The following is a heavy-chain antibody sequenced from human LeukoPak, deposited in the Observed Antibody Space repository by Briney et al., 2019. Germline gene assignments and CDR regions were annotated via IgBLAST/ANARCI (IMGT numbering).Heavy chain of an antibody. D-gene: IGHD6-25*01. V-gene: IGHV1-69*04. CDR2: IIPILGIA. CDR3: ARVPRRYSSAGSFDY. J-gene: IGHJ4*02. Sequence: PGGSLRLSCAASGFTFSSYWMSWVRQAPGQGLEWMGRIIPILGIANYAQKFQGRVTITADKSTSTAYMELSGLRSEDTAVYYCARVPRRYSSAGSFDYWGQGTLVTVSS. CDR1: GFTFSSYW.